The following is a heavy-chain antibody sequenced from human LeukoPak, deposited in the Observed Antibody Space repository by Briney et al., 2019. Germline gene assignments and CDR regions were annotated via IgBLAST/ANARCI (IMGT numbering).Heavy chain of an antibody. CDR3: ARLWGEARNWYFDL. CDR1: GGSFSGYY. D-gene: IGHD3-16*01. CDR2: INHSGST. Sequence: SETLSLTCAVYGGSFSGYYWSWIRQPPGKGLEWIGEINHSGSTNYNPSLKSRVTISVDTSKNQFSLKLSSVTAADTAVYYCARLWGEARNWYFDLWGRGTLVTVSS. V-gene: IGHV4-34*01. J-gene: IGHJ2*01.